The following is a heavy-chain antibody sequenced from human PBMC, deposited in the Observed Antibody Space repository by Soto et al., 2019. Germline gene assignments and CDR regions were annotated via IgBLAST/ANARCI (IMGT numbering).Heavy chain of an antibody. V-gene: IGHV3-23*01. Sequence: GGSLRLSCAASGFTFSSYAMSWVRQAPGKGLEWVSAISGSGGSTYYADSVKGRFTISRDNSKNTLYLQMNSLRAEDTAVYYCAKLGYYDFWSGSHFTHYLDYWGQGTLVTVSS. D-gene: IGHD3-3*01. CDR3: AKLGYYDFWSGSHFTHYLDY. CDR2: ISGSGGST. CDR1: GFTFSSYA. J-gene: IGHJ4*02.